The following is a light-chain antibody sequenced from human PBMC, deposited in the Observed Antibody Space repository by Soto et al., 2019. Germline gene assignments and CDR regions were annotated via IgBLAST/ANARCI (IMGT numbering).Light chain of an antibody. CDR1: QSISSY. CDR3: QQYNSYSGT. J-gene: IGKJ4*02. Sequence: IQLTQSPYSLSASVGDRVTITCRASQSISSYLNWYQQKPGKAPNLLIYAASSLQAGVPSRFSGSGSGTDFTLTISSLQPEDFATYYCQQYNSYSGTFGRGTKVDI. CDR2: AAS. V-gene: IGKV1-39*01.